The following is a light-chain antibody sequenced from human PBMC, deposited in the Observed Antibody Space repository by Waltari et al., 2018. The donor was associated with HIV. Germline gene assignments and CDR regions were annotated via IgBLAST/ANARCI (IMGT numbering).Light chain of an antibody. CDR2: EVT. CDR3: CSYAGNTIYV. Sequence: QSALTQPASVSGSPGQSITIFCTGPASDIGSYNLVSWYQHHPGKAPKVMIYEVTKRPSGVSNRFSGSKSGNTASLTISGLQAEDETDYYCCSYAGNTIYVFGSGTTVTVV. V-gene: IGLV2-23*02. CDR1: ASDIGSYNL. J-gene: IGLJ1*01.